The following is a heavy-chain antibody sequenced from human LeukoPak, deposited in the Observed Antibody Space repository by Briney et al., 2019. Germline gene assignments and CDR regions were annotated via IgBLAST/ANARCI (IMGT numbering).Heavy chain of an antibody. CDR3: AKGRAWELPYFDY. Sequence: GGSLRLSCAASGFTFSSYAMHWVRQAPGKGLEWVAVISYDGSNKYYADSVKGRFTISRDNSKNTLYLQMNSLRAEDTAVYYCAKGRAWELPYFDYWGQGTLVTVSS. CDR2: ISYDGSNK. CDR1: GFTFSSYA. V-gene: IGHV3-30*04. D-gene: IGHD1-26*01. J-gene: IGHJ4*02.